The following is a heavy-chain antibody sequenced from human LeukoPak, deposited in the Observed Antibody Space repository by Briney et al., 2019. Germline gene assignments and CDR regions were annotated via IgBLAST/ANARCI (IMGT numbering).Heavy chain of an antibody. V-gene: IGHV3-20*01. J-gene: IGHJ4*02. CDR2: INWNGGST. CDR1: GFTFSSYA. Sequence: PGGSLRLSCAASGFTFSSYAMSWVRQAPGKGLEWVSGINWNGGSTGYADSVKGRFTVSRDNAKNSLYLQMNSLRAEDTALYHCASGGSYGVEYYFDYWGQGTLVTVSS. D-gene: IGHD1-26*01. CDR3: ASGGSYGVEYYFDY.